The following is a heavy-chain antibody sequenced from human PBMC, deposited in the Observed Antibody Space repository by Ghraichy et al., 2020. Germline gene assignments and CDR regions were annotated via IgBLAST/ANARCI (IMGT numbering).Heavy chain of an antibody. CDR1: GFIFSIYS. CDR3: ASGRYFDWAHPPYYFDY. V-gene: IGHV3-21*01. CDR2: ISSDSIYI. D-gene: IGHD3-9*01. J-gene: IGHJ4*02. Sequence: GGSLRLSCAASGFIFSIYSVNWVRQAPGKGLEWVSSISSDSIYIYYADSVKGRFTISRDNAKHSLYLQMNSLRAEDTAVYYCASGRYFDWAHPPYYFDYWGQGTLVTVSS.